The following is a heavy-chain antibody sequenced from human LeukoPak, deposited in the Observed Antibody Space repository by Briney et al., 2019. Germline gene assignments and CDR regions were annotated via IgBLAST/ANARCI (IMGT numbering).Heavy chain of an antibody. CDR3: ARDLTYSSSSPLGY. CDR1: GFTFSSYA. J-gene: IGHJ4*02. V-gene: IGHV3-53*01. D-gene: IGHD6-13*01. Sequence: GGSLRLSCAASGFTFSSYAMSWVRQAPGKGLEWVSVIHSGGSTYYADSVKGRFTISRDNSKNTLYLQMNSLRAEDTAVYYCARDLTYSSSSPLGYWGQRTLVTVSS. CDR2: IHSGGST.